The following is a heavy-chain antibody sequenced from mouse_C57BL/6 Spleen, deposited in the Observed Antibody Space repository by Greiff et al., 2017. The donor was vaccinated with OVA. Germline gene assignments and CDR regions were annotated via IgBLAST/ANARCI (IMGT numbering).Heavy chain of an antibody. CDR1: GFSLTSYG. CDR3: ARAYYYYAMDY. J-gene: IGHJ4*01. CDR2: IWRGGSP. V-gene: IGHV2-2*01. Sequence: QVQLQQSGPGLVQPSQSLSITCTVSGFSLTSYGVHWVRQSPGMGLEWLGVIWRGGSPDYNAAFISRLSISKDNSKCQVFFKMNSLQADDTAIYYCARAYYYYAMDYWGQGTSVTVSS. D-gene: IGHD1-1*01.